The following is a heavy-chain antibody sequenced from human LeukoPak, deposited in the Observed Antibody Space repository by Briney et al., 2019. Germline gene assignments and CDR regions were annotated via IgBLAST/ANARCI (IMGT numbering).Heavy chain of an antibody. CDR1: GYTFTGYY. CDR3: ARDLPTRGATSYYYYYMDV. V-gene: IGHV1-2*02. D-gene: IGHD1-26*01. CDR2: INPNSGGT. Sequence: ASVTVSCKASGYTFTGYYMHWVRQAPGQGLEWMGWINPNSGGTSYAQKFQGRVTMTRDTSISTAYMELSRLRSDDTAVYYCARDLPTRGATSYYYYYMDVWGKGTTVTVSS. J-gene: IGHJ6*03.